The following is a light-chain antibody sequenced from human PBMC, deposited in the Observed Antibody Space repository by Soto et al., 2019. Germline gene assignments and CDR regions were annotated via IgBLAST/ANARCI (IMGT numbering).Light chain of an antibody. CDR1: QSVSSN. J-gene: IGKJ5*01. CDR3: QQYSNWPPT. Sequence: EIVMTQSPATLSVSPGERATLSCRASQSVSSNFAWYQQKPGQAPRLLIYGASTKATGIPARFSGSRSGTEFTLTISSLQSEDFAVYSCQQYSNWPPTFGQGTRLEIK. V-gene: IGKV3-15*01. CDR2: GAS.